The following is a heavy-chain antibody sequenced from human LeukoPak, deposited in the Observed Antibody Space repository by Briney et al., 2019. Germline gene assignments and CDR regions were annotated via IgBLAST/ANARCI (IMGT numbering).Heavy chain of an antibody. Sequence: RAGGSLRLSCAASGFTFSSYGMHWVRQAPGKGLEWVAVISYDGSNKYYADSVKGRFTISRDNSKNTLYLQMNSLRAEDTAVYYCARAGRGYSYGRPDYWGQGTLVTVSS. CDR3: ARAGRGYSYGRPDY. D-gene: IGHD5-18*01. J-gene: IGHJ4*02. CDR2: ISYDGSNK. V-gene: IGHV3-30*03. CDR1: GFTFSSYG.